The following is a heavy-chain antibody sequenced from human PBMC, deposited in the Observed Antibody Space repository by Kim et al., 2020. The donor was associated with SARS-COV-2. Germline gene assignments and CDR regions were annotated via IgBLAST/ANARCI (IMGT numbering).Heavy chain of an antibody. CDR3: ATDCSSTSCLRYYYYYGMDV. Sequence: GGSLRLSCAASGFTFSSYSMNWVRQAPGKGLEWVSSISSSSSYIYYADSVKGRFTISRDNAKNSLYLQMNSLRAEDTAVYYCATDCSSTSCLRYYYYYGMDVWGQGTTVTVSS. CDR2: ISSSSSYI. CDR1: GFTFSSYS. V-gene: IGHV3-21*01. J-gene: IGHJ6*02. D-gene: IGHD2-2*01.